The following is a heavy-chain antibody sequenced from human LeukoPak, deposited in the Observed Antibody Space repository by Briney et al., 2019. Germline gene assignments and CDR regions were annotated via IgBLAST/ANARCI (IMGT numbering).Heavy chain of an antibody. CDR1: GFIFSSYT. CDR2: VSGSGDKT. D-gene: IGHD4-11*01. Sequence: GGSLRLSCAASGFIFSSYTMNWVRQAPGKGLEWVSGVSGSGDKTYYADSVKGRFTVSRDSSKSTVYLQMNSLRVEDTAVYYCARGRLPKYYFDSWGQGTLVTVSS. V-gene: IGHV3-23*01. CDR3: ARGRLPKYYFDS. J-gene: IGHJ4*02.